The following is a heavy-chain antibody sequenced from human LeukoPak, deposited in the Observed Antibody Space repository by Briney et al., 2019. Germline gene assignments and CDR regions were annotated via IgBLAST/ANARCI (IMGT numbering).Heavy chain of an antibody. Sequence: PGGSLRLSCAASGFTFDDYAMHWVRQAPGKGLEWVSGISWNSGSIGYVDSVKGRFIISRDNAKNSLYLHMSSLRGDDMAVYYCARGGLFRYGGTSGDYWGQGTLVTVSS. V-gene: IGHV3-9*03. CDR1: GFTFDDYA. D-gene: IGHD4/OR15-4a*01. CDR2: ISWNSGSI. CDR3: ARGGLFRYGGTSGDY. J-gene: IGHJ4*02.